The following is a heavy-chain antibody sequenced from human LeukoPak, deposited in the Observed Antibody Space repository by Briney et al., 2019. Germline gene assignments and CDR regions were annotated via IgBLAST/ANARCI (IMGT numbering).Heavy chain of an antibody. J-gene: IGHJ6*02. Sequence: PGGSLRLSCAASGFTFSSCAMSWVRQAPGKGLEWVSAISGSGGSTYYADSVKGRFTISRDNSKNTLYLQMNSLRAEDTAVYYCAKVHCSGGSCYRGYYYYGMDVWGQGTTVTVSS. CDR3: AKVHCSGGSCYRGYYYYGMDV. CDR1: GFTFSSCA. V-gene: IGHV3-23*01. D-gene: IGHD2-15*01. CDR2: ISGSGGST.